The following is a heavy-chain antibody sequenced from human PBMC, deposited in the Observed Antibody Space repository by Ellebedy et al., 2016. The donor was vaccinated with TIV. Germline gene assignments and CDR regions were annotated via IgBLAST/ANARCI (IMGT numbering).Heavy chain of an antibody. Sequence: GGSLRLSCAASGFIISDYYMTWFRQAPGRGLECLSYISGTGSDTNYADSVKGRFAISSDNAKNSLYLQMNSLRSEDTAVYYCAKGTMVRGIILWGQGTLVTVSS. CDR1: GFIISDYY. V-gene: IGHV3-11*06. CDR2: ISGTGSDT. CDR3: AKGTMVRGIIL. D-gene: IGHD3-10*01. J-gene: IGHJ4*02.